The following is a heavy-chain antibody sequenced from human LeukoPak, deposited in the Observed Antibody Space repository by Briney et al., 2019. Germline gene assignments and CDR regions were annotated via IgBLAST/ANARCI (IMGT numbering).Heavy chain of an antibody. D-gene: IGHD3-16*01. V-gene: IGHV4-61*02. CDR3: ARVTIPIIWGAAEGRRENFYMDV. J-gene: IGHJ6*03. CDR2: VFTSGST. Sequence: SETLSLTCTVSGGSISSGGFYWTWIRQPAGKGLEWIGRVFTSGSTNYSPSLEGRVTISIDTSKNQFSLKLKSVTAADTAVYFCARVTIPIIWGAAEGRRENFYMDVWGKGTTVTVSS. CDR1: GGSISSGGFY.